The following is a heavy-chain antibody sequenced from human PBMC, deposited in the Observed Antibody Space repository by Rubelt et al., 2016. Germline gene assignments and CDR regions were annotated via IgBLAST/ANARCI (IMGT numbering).Heavy chain of an antibody. V-gene: IGHV4-34*01. Sequence: QVQLQQWGAGLLKPSETLSLTCAVYGGSFSGYYWSWIRQPPGKGLEWIGEINHSGSTNYNPSLKSRVTNSVDTSKNQFSLKLSSVTAADTAVYYCARHPTALDIYYFDYWGQGTLVTVSS. CDR3: ARHPTALDIYYFDY. D-gene: IGHD5-18*01. CDR1: GGSFSGYY. J-gene: IGHJ4*02. CDR2: INHSGST.